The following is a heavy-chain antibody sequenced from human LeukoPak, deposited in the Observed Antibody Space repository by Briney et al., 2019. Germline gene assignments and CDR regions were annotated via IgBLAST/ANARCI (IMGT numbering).Heavy chain of an antibody. J-gene: IGHJ3*02. V-gene: IGHV3-48*03. CDR1: GFTFSSYE. D-gene: IGHD1-14*01. Sequence: GGSLRLSCAASGFTFSSYEMNWFRQAPGKGLEWVSYISSSGSTIYYADSVKGRFTISRDNAKNSLYLQMNSLRAEDTAVYYCARARMPDDAFDIWGQGTMVTVSS. CDR2: ISSSGSTI. CDR3: ARARMPDDAFDI.